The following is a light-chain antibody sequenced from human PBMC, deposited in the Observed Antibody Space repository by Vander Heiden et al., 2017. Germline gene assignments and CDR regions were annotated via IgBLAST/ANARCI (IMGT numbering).Light chain of an antibody. CDR1: RSVGSN. V-gene: IGKV3-15*01. CDR2: GAS. CDR3: QQYKTWPLG. J-gene: IGKJ3*01. Sequence: EILMTQSPATLSVSLGERVTLSCRASRSVGSNLAWYQQQPGQATRLLIYGASTRATGVPARFSGSGSGTEYTRTIGSLQSEDFAVYFCQQYKTWPLGFGPGTRVDIK.